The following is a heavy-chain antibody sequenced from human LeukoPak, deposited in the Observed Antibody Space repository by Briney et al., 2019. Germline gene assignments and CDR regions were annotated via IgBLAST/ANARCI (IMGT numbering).Heavy chain of an antibody. Sequence: ASVKVSCKASGYTFTSYYMHWVRQAPGQGLEWMGIINPSGGSTSYAQKFQGRVTMTRDTSTSTVYMELSSLRSEDTAVYYCARDLSVGTMIVVVTLDYWGQGTLVTVSS. V-gene: IGHV1-46*01. CDR2: INPSGGST. J-gene: IGHJ4*02. D-gene: IGHD3-22*01. CDR1: GYTFTSYY. CDR3: ARDLSVGTMIVVVTLDY.